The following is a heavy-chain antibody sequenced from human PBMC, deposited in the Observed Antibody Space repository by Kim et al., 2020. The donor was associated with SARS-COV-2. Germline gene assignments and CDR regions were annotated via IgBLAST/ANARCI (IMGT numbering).Heavy chain of an antibody. CDR3: ARSAGPYDYYFDY. D-gene: IGHD3-16*01. J-gene: IGHJ4*02. V-gene: IGHV5-51*01. Sequence: RYRPSFQGQVTISADKSTTTAYLQWSSLKASDTAIYYCARSAGPYDYYFDYWGQGTLVTVSS.